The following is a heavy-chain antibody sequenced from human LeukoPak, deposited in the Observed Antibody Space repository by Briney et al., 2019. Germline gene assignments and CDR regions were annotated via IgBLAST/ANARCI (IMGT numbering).Heavy chain of an antibody. CDR2: ISAYNGNT. CDR1: GYTFTSYG. J-gene: IGHJ4*02. V-gene: IGHV1-18*01. D-gene: IGHD3-10*01. CDR3: ARDEFVMVRGVINRPLDY. Sequence: ASVKVSCKASGYTFTSYGISWVRQAPGQGLEWMGWISAYNGNTNYAQKLQGRVTMTTDTSTSTAYMELRSLRSDDTAVYYCARDEFVMVRGVINRPLDYWGQGTLVTVSS.